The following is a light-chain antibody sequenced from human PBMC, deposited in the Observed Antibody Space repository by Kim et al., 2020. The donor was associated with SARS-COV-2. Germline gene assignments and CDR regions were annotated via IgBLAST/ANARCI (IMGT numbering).Light chain of an antibody. Sequence: QSALTRPASVSGSPGQSITISCTGSNSDIGNFNSVSWFQQYPGSVPKLLTYGVSVRSSGVSHRFSASKSDNTASLTISGLQAEDEAVYYCTSYTISNTWVFGGGTQLTVL. CDR2: GVS. CDR3: TSYTISNTWV. CDR1: NSDIGNFNS. V-gene: IGLV2-14*01. J-gene: IGLJ3*02.